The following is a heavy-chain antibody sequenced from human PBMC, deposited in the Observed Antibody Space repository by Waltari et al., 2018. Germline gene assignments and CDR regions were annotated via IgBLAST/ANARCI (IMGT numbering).Heavy chain of an antibody. D-gene: IGHD4-17*01. CDR1: GGSFRSENYY. V-gene: IGHV4-39*01. J-gene: IGHJ3*02. Sequence: QLQLQESGPGLVRPSETLSLTCTVSGGSFRSENYYWGWIRQPPGKGLEWIGSVYYSGSTYYNKSLKSRVSISADTSRNQFSLELSSVTAADTSLYFCARHCVAYGGAFDIWGQGTMVTVSS. CDR2: VYYSGST. CDR3: ARHCVAYGGAFDI.